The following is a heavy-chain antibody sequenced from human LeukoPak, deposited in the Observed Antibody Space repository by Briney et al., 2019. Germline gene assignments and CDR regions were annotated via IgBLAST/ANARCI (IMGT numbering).Heavy chain of an antibody. D-gene: IGHD3-22*01. V-gene: IGHV1-18*01. CDR3: ARGLIPFYDSSGYYDY. Sequence: ASVKVSCKASGYTFTSYGISWVRQAPGQGLEWMGWISAYNGNTNYAQKLQGRVTMTTDTSTSTAYMELRSLRSDDTAVYYCARGLIPFYDSSGYYDYWGQGTLVTVSS. CDR1: GYTFTSYG. CDR2: ISAYNGNT. J-gene: IGHJ4*02.